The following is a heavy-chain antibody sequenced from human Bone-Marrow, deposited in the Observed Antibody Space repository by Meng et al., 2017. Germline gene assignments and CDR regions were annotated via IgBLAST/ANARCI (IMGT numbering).Heavy chain of an antibody. J-gene: IGHJ6*01. CDR3: ARAERDYYGSGELFGYYYYGMDV. D-gene: IGHD3-10*01. CDR1: GFTFSSYS. CDR2: ISSSSSYI. V-gene: IGHV3-21*04. Sequence: GGSLRLSCAASGFTFSSYSMNWVRQAPGKGLEWVSSISSSSSYIYYADSVKGRFTISRDNAKNSLYLQMNSLRAADTAVYYCARAERDYYGSGELFGYYYYGMDVWGQGTTVTGAS.